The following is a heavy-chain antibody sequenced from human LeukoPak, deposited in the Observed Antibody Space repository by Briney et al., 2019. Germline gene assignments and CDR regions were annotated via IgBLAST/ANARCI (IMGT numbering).Heavy chain of an antibody. CDR1: GGSISSYY. CDR2: ISYSGST. V-gene: IGHV4-59*01. CDR3: ARDRGNSGAAYFDY. Sequence: PSETLSLTCTVSGGSISSYYWSWIRQPPGKGLEWIGYISYSGSTNYNPSLKSRVTISVDTSKNQFSLKLRSGTAADTAVYYCARDRGNSGAAYFDYWGQGTLVTVSS. J-gene: IGHJ4*02. D-gene: IGHD4-23*01.